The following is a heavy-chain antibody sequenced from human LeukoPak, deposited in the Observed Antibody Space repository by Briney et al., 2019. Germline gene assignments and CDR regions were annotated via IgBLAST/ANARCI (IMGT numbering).Heavy chain of an antibody. D-gene: IGHD6-25*01. CDR3: AREGGS. CDR2: VSTTGST. V-gene: IGHV4-4*07. CDR1: GGSIGTYY. Sequence: PSETLSLTCSVSGGSIGTYYWSWIRQPAGKRLEWIGRVSTTGSTKYNPSFKSRVTMSLDTSKNQFSLNLNSVTAADTAVYYCAREGGSWGQGTLVTVSS. J-gene: IGHJ5*02.